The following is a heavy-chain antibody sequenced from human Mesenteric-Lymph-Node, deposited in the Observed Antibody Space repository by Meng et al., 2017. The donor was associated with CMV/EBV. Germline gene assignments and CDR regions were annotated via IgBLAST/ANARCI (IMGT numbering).Heavy chain of an antibody. CDR2: IKKDESEI. Sequence: GESLKISCAASGFIFSDYWMSWVRQAPGKGLEWVVNIKKDESEIYYVDSVKGRFTISRDNAKNSLYLQMNSLRAEDTAVYYCARDSGIAAAGTGNYWGQGTLVTVSS. J-gene: IGHJ4*02. V-gene: IGHV3-7*01. D-gene: IGHD6-13*01. CDR3: ARDSGIAAAGTGNY. CDR1: GFIFSDYW.